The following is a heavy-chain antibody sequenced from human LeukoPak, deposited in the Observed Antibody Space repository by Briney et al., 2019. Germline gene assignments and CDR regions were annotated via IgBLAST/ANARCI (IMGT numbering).Heavy chain of an antibody. V-gene: IGHV3-23*01. CDR2: ISGSGGST. CDR1: GFTFSSYA. D-gene: IGHD3-10*01. Sequence: GGSLGLSCAASGFTFSSYAMSWVRQAPGKGLEWVSAISGSGGSTYYADSVKGRFTISRDNSKNTLYLQMNSLRAEDTAVYYCAKEGYYGSGSYYIELDYWGQGTLVTVSS. CDR3: AKEGYYGSGSYYIELDY. J-gene: IGHJ4*02.